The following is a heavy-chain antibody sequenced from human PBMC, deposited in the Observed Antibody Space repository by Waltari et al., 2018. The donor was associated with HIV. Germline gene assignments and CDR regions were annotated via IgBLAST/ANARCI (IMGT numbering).Heavy chain of an antibody. CDR2: IWSDGSSK. J-gene: IGHJ4*02. Sequence: QVQLVESGGGVVQPGTSLRLSCAASGFPFSPYGMPWVRQAPGKGLEWVAVIWSDGSSKYYADSVKGRFTISRDNSKNTLYLQMNSLRAEDTAMYCCAKDHRSYYDSSGYLAYWGQGTLVTVSS. V-gene: IGHV3-30*18. D-gene: IGHD3-22*01. CDR1: GFPFSPYG. CDR3: AKDHRSYYDSSGYLAY.